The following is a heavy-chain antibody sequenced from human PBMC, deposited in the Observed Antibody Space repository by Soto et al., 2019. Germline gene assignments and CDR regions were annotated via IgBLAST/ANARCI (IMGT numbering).Heavy chain of an antibody. D-gene: IGHD6-13*01. CDR3: ANLYSSSWYYFDY. J-gene: IGHJ4*02. CDR1: GFTVSSYG. CDR2: ISYDGSNK. V-gene: IGHV3-30*18. Sequence: QPGGSLRLSCAASGFTVSSYGMHWVRPAPGKGLKWVAVISYDGSNKYYADSVKGRFTISRDNSKNTLYLQMNSLRAEDTAVYYCANLYSSSWYYFDYWGQGTLVTVSS.